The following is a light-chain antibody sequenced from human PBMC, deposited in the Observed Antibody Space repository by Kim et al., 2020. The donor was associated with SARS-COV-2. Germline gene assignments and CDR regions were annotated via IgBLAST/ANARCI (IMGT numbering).Light chain of an antibody. CDR3: SSYTSSSTYYV. J-gene: IGLJ1*01. CDR2: DVS. V-gene: IGLV2-14*01. Sequence: QSVLTQPASVSGSPGQSITISCTGTSSDIGGYNYVSWYQQHPGKAPKLMIYDVSKRPSGVANRFSGSKSGNTASLTISGLQAGDDADYYCSSYTSSSTYYVFGTVTKVTV. CDR1: SSDIGGYNY.